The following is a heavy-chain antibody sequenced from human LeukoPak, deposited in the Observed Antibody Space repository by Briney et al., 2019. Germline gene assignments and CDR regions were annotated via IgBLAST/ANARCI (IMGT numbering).Heavy chain of an antibody. Sequence: GGSLRFSCVGSGFQFSSYALSWVRHSPGKGLEWVAGVSASDSRTDYADSVKGRFTISRDNAKNSLYLQMNSLRDEDTAVYYCASSGSYRFDYWGQGTLVTVSS. CDR1: GFQFSSYA. J-gene: IGHJ4*02. D-gene: IGHD1-26*01. V-gene: IGHV3-23*01. CDR2: VSASDSRT. CDR3: ASSGSYRFDY.